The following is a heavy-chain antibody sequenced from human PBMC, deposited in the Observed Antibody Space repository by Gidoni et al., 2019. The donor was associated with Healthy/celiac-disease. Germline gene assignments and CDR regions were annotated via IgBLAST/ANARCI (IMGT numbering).Heavy chain of an antibody. CDR3: ARGGKTYYYDSSGYYPLAHAFDI. V-gene: IGHV1-69*01. D-gene: IGHD3-22*01. J-gene: IGHJ3*02. CDR1: GGTFSSYA. CDR2: IIPIFGTA. Sequence: QVQLVQSGAEVKKPGSSVKVSCQASGGTFSSYAISWVRQAPGQGLEWMGGIIPIFGTANYAQKFQGRVTITADESTSTAYMELSSLRSEDTAVYYCARGGKTYYYDSSGYYPLAHAFDIWGQGTMVTVSS.